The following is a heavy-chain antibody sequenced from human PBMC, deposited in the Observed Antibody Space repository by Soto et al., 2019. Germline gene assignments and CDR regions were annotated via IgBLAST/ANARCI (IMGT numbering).Heavy chain of an antibody. J-gene: IGHJ3*02. V-gene: IGHV3-23*01. CDR2: ISGSGGST. CDR3: AKRGKQWLVPDAFDI. D-gene: IGHD6-19*01. CDR1: GFTFSSYA. Sequence: GESLSLSCAASGFTFSSYAMSWVRQAPGKGLEWVSAISGSGGSTYYADSVKGRVTISKDNSKNTLYLQMNSLRAEDTAVYYCAKRGKQWLVPDAFDIWGQGTMVTVSS.